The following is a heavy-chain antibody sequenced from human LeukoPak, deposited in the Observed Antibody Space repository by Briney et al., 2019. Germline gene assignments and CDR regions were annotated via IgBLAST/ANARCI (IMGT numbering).Heavy chain of an antibody. CDR3: AKDLYYDSSGYFPPDAFDI. Sequence: PGGSLRLSCAASGFTFSSYAMSWVRQAPGKGLEWVSAISGSGGSTYYADSVKGRFTISRDNSKNTLYLQMNSLRAEDTAVYYCAKDLYYDSSGYFPPDAFDIWGQGTMVTVSS. J-gene: IGHJ3*02. CDR2: ISGSGGST. V-gene: IGHV3-23*01. CDR1: GFTFSSYA. D-gene: IGHD3-22*01.